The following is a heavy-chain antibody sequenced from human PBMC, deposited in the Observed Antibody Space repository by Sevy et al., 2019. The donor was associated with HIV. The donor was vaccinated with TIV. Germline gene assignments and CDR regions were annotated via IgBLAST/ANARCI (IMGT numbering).Heavy chain of an antibody. CDR1: GFTFSSYA. CDR3: ARDRGYCSGGSCYRDAFDI. CDR2: ISYDGSNK. Sequence: GGSLRLSCAASGFTFSSYAMHWVRQAPGKGLEWVAVISYDGSNKYCADSVKGRFTISRDNSKNTLYLQMNSLRAEDTAVYYCARDRGYCSGGSCYRDAFDIWGQGTMVTVSS. V-gene: IGHV3-30-3*01. D-gene: IGHD2-15*01. J-gene: IGHJ3*02.